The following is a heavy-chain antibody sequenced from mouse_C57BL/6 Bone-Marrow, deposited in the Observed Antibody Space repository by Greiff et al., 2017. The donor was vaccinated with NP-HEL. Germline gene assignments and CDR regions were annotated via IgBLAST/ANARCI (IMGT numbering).Heavy chain of an antibody. CDR3: AIRALYYDYDGAWFAY. CDR1: GYTFTSYW. J-gene: IGHJ3*01. Sequence: QVQLQQPGAELVKPGASVKVSCKASGYTFTSYWMHWVKQRPGQGLEWIGRIHPSDSDTNYNQKFKGKATLTVDKSSSTAYMQLSSLTSEDSAVYYCAIRALYYDYDGAWFAYWGQGTLVTVSA. V-gene: IGHV1-74*01. D-gene: IGHD2-4*01. CDR2: IHPSDSDT.